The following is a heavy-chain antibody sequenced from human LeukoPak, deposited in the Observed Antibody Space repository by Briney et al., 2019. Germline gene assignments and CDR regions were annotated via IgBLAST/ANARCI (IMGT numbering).Heavy chain of an antibody. Sequence: GGSLRLSCAASGFTFSSYAMSWVRQAPGKGLEWVSAISGSGGSTYYADSVKGRFTISRDNSKNTLYLQMNSLRAEDTAVYYCAKGMGLYYDSSGYYYPFDYWGQGTLVTVSS. CDR2: ISGSGGST. J-gene: IGHJ4*02. CDR3: AKGMGLYYDSSGYYYPFDY. V-gene: IGHV3-23*01. CDR1: GFTFSSYA. D-gene: IGHD3-22*01.